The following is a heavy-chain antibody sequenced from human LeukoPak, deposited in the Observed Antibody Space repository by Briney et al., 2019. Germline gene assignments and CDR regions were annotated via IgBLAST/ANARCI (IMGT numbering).Heavy chain of an antibody. CDR1: GFTFSSYS. J-gene: IGHJ3*02. CDR2: ISSGTI. V-gene: IGHV3-48*02. Sequence: GGSLRLSCAASGFTFSSYSMNWVRQAPGEGLEWVSYISSGTIYYADSVKGRFTISRDNAKNLLYLQMNSLRDEDTAVYYCARDREQWLVTAFYIWGQGTMVTVSS. CDR3: ARDREQWLVTAFYI. D-gene: IGHD6-19*01.